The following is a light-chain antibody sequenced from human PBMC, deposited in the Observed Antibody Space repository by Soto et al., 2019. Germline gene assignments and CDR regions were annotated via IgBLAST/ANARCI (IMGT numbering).Light chain of an antibody. CDR2: DAS. CDR1: QSVSSSY. J-gene: IGKJ1*01. CDR3: QQYDNSPQT. V-gene: IGKV3-20*01. Sequence: EIVLTQSPGTLSLSPGERATLSCRASQSVSSSYLAWYQQKPGQAPRLLIYDASSRATGIPDRFSGSGSGTDFTLTISRLEPEDFAVYYCQQYDNSPQTFGQGTKVEIK.